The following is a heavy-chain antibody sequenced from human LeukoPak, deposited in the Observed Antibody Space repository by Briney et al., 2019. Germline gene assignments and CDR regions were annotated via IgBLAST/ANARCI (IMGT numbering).Heavy chain of an antibody. J-gene: IGHJ4*02. D-gene: IGHD6-6*01. CDR2: ISGSGGST. CDR3: AKRSSSSSGYFDY. Sequence: GASLRLSCAASGFTFSNYAMSWVRQAPGKGLGWVSAISGSGGSTYYADAVKGRFTISRDISKNTLYLQMHSLRAEDTAIYYCAKRSSSSSGYFDYWGQGTLVTVSS. V-gene: IGHV3-23*01. CDR1: GFTFSNYA.